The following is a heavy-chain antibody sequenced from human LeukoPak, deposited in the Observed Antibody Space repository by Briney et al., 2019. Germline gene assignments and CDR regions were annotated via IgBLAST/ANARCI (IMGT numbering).Heavy chain of an antibody. CDR3: ARGIYGSRGY. V-gene: IGHV3-30*09. CDR1: GFIFSDYA. CDR2: ISYTGSHK. Sequence: SGGSLRLSCAASGFIFSDYAMHWVRQAPGKGLEWVALISYTGSHKYYADSVKGRFAISRDNAKNSLYLQMNSLRAEDTAVYYCARGIYGSRGYWGQGTLVTVSS. J-gene: IGHJ4*02. D-gene: IGHD2-21*01.